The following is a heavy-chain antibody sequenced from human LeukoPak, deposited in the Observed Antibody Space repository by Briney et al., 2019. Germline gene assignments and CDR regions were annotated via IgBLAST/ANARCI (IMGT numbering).Heavy chain of an antibody. CDR1: GGSISSYY. CDR3: ARVASSHDFDY. Sequence: SETLSLTCTVSGGSISSYYWSCIRQPPGKGLEWIGYIYYSGSTNYNPSLKSRVTISVDTSKNQFSLKLSSVTAADTAVYYCARVASSHDFDYWGQGTLVTVSS. V-gene: IGHV4-59*01. D-gene: IGHD6-13*01. J-gene: IGHJ4*02. CDR2: IYYSGST.